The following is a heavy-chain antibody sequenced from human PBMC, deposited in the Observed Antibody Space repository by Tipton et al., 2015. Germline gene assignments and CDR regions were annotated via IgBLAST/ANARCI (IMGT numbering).Heavy chain of an antibody. V-gene: IGHV4-39*02. D-gene: IGHD6-6*01. CDR2: IYYSGST. J-gene: IGHJ5*02. CDR3: ARHSWVGSSASLNWFDP. Sequence: TLSLTCTVSGHSISTVAYYWGWIRQPPGKGLEWIGSIYYSGSTYYNPSLKSRVAIFVDTSQNHFSLNLTSATAADTAVYYCARHSWVGSSASLNWFDPWGQGTLVTVSS. CDR1: GHSISTVAYY.